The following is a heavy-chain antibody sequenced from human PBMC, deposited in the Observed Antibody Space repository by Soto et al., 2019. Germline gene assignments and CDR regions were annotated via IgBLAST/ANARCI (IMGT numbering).Heavy chain of an antibody. D-gene: IGHD3-22*01. CDR2: IDYSGKT. CDR3: ARDLSSRYAYYYFQY. Sequence: PSETLSLTCSFSGYLISSGYYWGWVRQTPGKGLEWLGSIDYSGKTYKNPSLKSRVSASVDLSQNQFSLNLRSVTAADTAVYFCARDLSSRYAYYYFQYLGQGTPVIVSS. V-gene: IGHV4-38-2*02. J-gene: IGHJ4*02. CDR1: GYLISSGYY.